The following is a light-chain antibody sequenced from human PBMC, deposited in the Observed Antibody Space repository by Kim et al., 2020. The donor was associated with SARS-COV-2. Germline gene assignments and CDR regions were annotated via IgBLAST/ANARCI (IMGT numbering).Light chain of an antibody. J-gene: IGKJ1*01. V-gene: IGKV3-15*01. Sequence: SGSPAQRATLSCRARRRVSFNLAWCPPKPGPAPRLLIYGASTRATGVPARFSGSGSGTEFTLTISSLQSEDFAVYYCQQYNNWPTFGQGTKVDIK. CDR2: GAS. CDR3: QQYNNWPT. CDR1: RRVSFN.